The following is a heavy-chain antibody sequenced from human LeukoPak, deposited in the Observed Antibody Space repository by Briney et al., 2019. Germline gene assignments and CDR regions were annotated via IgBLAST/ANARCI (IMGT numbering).Heavy chain of an antibody. CDR3: ARAAPNYYDSSGLTSQSYYYYGMDV. D-gene: IGHD3-22*01. CDR1: GFTFSDYY. Sequence: GGSLRLSCAASGFTFSDYYMSWIRQAPGKGLEWVSYISSSGSTIYYADSVKGRFTISRDNAKNSLYLQMNSLRAEDTAVYYCARAAPNYYDSSGLTSQSYYYYGMDVWGQGTTVTVSS. V-gene: IGHV3-11*01. CDR2: ISSSGSTI. J-gene: IGHJ6*02.